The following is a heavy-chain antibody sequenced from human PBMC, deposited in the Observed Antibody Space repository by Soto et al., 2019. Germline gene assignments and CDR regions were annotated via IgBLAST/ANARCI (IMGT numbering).Heavy chain of an antibody. V-gene: IGHV3-43D*03. Sequence: GGSLRLSCAASGFTFDDYAMHWVRQAPGKGLEWVSLIRWDGGSTYYADSVKGRFTISRYNSKNSLYLQMNSLRAEDIALYYCTKDMVDDYGSGSYGYYGMDVWGQGTTVTVSS. CDR2: IRWDGGST. CDR1: GFTFDDYA. J-gene: IGHJ6*02. CDR3: TKDMVDDYGSGSYGYYGMDV. D-gene: IGHD3-10*01.